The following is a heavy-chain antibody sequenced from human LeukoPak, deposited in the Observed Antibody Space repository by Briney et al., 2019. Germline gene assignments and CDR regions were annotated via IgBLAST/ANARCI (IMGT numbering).Heavy chain of an antibody. CDR2: INPNTGET. D-gene: IGHD2-2*03. V-gene: IGHV1-2*02. CDR1: GYTFTVDF. CDR3: AKAFGYAFDAQD. Sequence: ASVSVSFKCFGYTFTVDFIHWVRQAPGQGGGWMGWINPNTGETTQAQKFQERVAMTRDTSIRTAYLDLYRLTSDDTAVYYCAKAFGYAFDAQDWAQGTLVTVSS. J-gene: IGHJ4*02.